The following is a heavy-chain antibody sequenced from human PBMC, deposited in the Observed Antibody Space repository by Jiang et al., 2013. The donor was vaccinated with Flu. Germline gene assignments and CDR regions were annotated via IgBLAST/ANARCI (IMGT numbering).Heavy chain of an antibody. V-gene: IGHV5-10-1*01. Sequence: AEVKKPGESLRISCQGTGYTFTSNWISWVRQIPGKGLEWLGRIDPRDSYINYNPSFRGHVTISTDESISTAYLQWSSLKASDSAIYYCARHKRGQLASFDYWGQGALVTVSS. J-gene: IGHJ4*02. CDR1: GYTFTSNW. CDR3: ARHKRGQLASFDY. D-gene: IGHD3-10*01. CDR2: IDPRDSYI.